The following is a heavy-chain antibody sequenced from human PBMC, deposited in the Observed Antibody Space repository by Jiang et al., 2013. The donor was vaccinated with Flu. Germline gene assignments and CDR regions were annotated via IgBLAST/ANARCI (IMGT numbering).Heavy chain of an antibody. J-gene: IGHJ5*02. CDR1: GFTFSHYS. D-gene: IGHD4-23*01. CDR3: AKALTTVVTFGGDNWFDP. Sequence: RLSCAAAGFTFSHYSMHWVRQAPGKGLEWVAVISYDGSNKFYADSVKGRFIISRDNSMNTLYLQMNTLRPDDTAVYYCAKALTTVVTFGGDNWFDPWGQGTLVTVSS. V-gene: IGHV3-30*18. CDR2: ISYDGSNK.